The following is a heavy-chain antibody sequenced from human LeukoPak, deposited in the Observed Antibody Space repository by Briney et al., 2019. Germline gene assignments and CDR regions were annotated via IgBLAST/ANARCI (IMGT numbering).Heavy chain of an antibody. CDR1: GFTFSSYA. V-gene: IGHV3-7*01. CDR2: IKHDGSET. D-gene: IGHD3-22*01. J-gene: IGHJ3*02. CDR3: VRHYYDSSGWSFDM. Sequence: PGRSLRLSCAASGFTFSSYAMHWVRQAPGKGLEWVADIKHDGSETYHVDFVKGRFTISRDNAESSLYLQMNSLRAEDTALYYCVRHYYDSSGWSFDMWGQGTMVTVSP.